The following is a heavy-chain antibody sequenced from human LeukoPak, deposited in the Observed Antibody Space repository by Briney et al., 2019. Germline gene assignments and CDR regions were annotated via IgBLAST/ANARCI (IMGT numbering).Heavy chain of an antibody. J-gene: IGHJ4*02. CDR1: GGSISSGSYY. V-gene: IGHV4-61*02. CDR2: FYTSGST. D-gene: IGHD6-13*01. CDR3: ARSDSWPYYFDY. Sequence: PSETLSLTCTVSGGSISSGSYYWSWIRQPAGKGLEWIGRFYTSGSTNYNPSLKSRVTMSVDTSKNQFSLKLSSVTAADTAVYYCARSDSWPYYFDYWGQGTLVTVSS.